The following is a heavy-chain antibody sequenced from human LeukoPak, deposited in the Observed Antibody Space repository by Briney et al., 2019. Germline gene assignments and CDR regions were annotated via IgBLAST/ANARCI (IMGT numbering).Heavy chain of an antibody. CDR2: INHSGRT. CDR3: ASPACSSTSCYSFDY. CDR1: GGSFSGYS. V-gene: IGHV4-34*01. D-gene: IGHD2-2*02. Sequence: SETLSLTCAVYGGSFSGYSWRWIRPPPGKGMEWIGEINHSGRTNYNPSLKNRVTISVDTSKNQFSLKLSSVTAADTAVYYCASPACSSTSCYSFDYWGQGTLVTVSS. J-gene: IGHJ4*02.